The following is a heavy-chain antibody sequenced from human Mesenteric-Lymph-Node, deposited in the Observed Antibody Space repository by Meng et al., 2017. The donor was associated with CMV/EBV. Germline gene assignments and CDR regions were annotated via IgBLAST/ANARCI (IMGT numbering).Heavy chain of an antibody. CDR3: ARDPLGLRFLELTV. CDR2: ITSSGTTI. V-gene: IGHV3-11*01. Sequence: GESLKISCAASGFSFNDYYMSWIRQAPGKGLEWLFYITSSGTTIYHADSVKGRFTISRVDTKNSLYLQMNSLRAEDTAVYYCARDPLGLRFLELTVWGQGTTVTVSS. D-gene: IGHD3-3*01. J-gene: IGHJ6*02. CDR1: GFSFNDYY.